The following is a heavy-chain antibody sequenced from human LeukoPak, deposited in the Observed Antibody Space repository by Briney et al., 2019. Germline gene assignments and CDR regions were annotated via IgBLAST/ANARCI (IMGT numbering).Heavy chain of an antibody. CDR3: VKDTGRGDF. Sequence: PGGSLRLSCAASGFIFRNYGMHWVRQAPGKGLEWVAFLRNDESEIFYADSVKGRFTISRDNSKNTLYLQMSSLRDEYTAVYYCVKDTGRGDFWGQGTQVTVSS. J-gene: IGHJ4*02. V-gene: IGHV3-30*02. CDR2: LRNDESEI. CDR1: GFIFRNYG. D-gene: IGHD1-14*01.